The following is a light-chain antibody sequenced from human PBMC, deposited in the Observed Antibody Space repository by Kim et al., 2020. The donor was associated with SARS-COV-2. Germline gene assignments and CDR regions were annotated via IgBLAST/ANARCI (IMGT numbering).Light chain of an antibody. Sequence: SSELTQDPAVSVALGQTVWITCQGDSLRSDYSSWYQHQPGQAPVLGIYGKNNRPSGIPDRFSVSSSGNTASLFITGALMLDEAPNYCNSLDSSGNHYVFG. CDR3: NSLDSSGNHYV. J-gene: IGLJ1*01. V-gene: IGLV3-19*01. CDR1: SLRSDY. CDR2: GKN.